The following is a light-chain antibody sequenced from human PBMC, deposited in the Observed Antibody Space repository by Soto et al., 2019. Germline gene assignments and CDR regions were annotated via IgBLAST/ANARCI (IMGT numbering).Light chain of an antibody. Sequence: ENVLTQSPGTLSLSPGERTTNSFRASQTVSSYLSWYQQRPGQAPRLLISGASRRSTGIPDRFSGSVSGSFFILTISRLEPEDFSLYYCQQYGTSQIT. CDR2: GAS. J-gene: IGKJ5*01. CDR1: QTVSSY. CDR3: QQYGTSQIT. V-gene: IGKV3-20*01.